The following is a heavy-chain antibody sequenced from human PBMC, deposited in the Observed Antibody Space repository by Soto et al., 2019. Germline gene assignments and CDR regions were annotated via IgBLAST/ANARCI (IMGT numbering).Heavy chain of an antibody. D-gene: IGHD1-26*01. Sequence: QPGGSLRLSCAASGFTFSSYAMHWVRQAPGKGLEWVAVISYDGSNKYYADSVKGRFTISRDNSKNTLYLQMNSLRAEDTAVYYCARDKGVGALHIWGQGTMVTVSS. V-gene: IGHV3-30-3*01. J-gene: IGHJ3*02. CDR2: ISYDGSNK. CDR1: GFTFSSYA. CDR3: ARDKGVGALHI.